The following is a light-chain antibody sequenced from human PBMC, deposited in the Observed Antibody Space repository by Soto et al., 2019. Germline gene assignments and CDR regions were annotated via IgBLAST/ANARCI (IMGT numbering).Light chain of an antibody. Sequence: QSVLTQPASVSGSLGQSITISCTGTRSDIGAYNHVSWYQQHPGRAPKLMIYDVSNRPSGVSNRFSGSKSGNTASLTISGLQAEDEADYYCSSYTTTSTLYVFGIGTKVTVL. CDR1: RSDIGAYNH. CDR3: SSYTTTSTLYV. J-gene: IGLJ1*01. V-gene: IGLV2-14*01. CDR2: DVS.